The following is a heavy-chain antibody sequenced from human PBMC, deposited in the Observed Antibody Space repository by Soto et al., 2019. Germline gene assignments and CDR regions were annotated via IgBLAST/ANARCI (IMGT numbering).Heavy chain of an antibody. Sequence: GGSLRLSCAASGFSFRSYWMSWVRQAPGKGLEWVANIKEDGSEKYYVDSVKGRFTIFRDNAENSLYLQMNSLRAEDTAIYYCAREEGSGWYRNDYWGQGTLVTVSS. V-gene: IGHV3-7*05. CDR2: IKEDGSEK. J-gene: IGHJ4*02. D-gene: IGHD6-19*01. CDR3: AREEGSGWYRNDY. CDR1: GFSFRSYW.